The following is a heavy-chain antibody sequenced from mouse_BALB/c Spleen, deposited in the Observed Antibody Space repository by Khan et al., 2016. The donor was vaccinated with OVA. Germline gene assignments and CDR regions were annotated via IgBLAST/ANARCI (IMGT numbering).Heavy chain of an antibody. Sequence: QVQLKQSGTELVKPGASVKLSCKAYGYTFTNYDINWVRQRPEQGLEWIGWIFPGDDSTTYNEKFKDKATLTTDKSSSTAYMQLSRLTSEDSAVYFGARRRGSMDYWGQGTSVTVSA. J-gene: IGHJ4*01. CDR2: IFPGDDST. CDR3: ARRRGSMDY. V-gene: IGHV1-85*01. CDR1: GYTFTNYD.